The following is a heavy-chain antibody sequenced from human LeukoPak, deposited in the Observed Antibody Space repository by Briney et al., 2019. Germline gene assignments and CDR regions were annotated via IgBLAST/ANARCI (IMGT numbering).Heavy chain of an antibody. CDR2: ISGSGGST. V-gene: IGHV3-23*01. J-gene: IGHJ4*02. CDR1: GFTFSSYA. Sequence: GGSLRLSCAASGFTFSSYAMSWVRQAPGKGLEWVSAISGSGGSTYYADSVKGRFTISRDNSKNTLYLQMNSLRAEDTAVYYCAKDYYRFCSSTSCSTGYYFDYWGQGTLGTVSS. D-gene: IGHD2-2*01. CDR3: AKDYYRFCSSTSCSTGYYFDY.